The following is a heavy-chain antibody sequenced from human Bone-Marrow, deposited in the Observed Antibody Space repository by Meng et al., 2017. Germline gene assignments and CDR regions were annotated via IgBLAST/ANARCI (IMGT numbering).Heavy chain of an antibody. D-gene: IGHD2-2*01. J-gene: IGHJ2*01. Sequence: QVQLQESGPGLVKPSQTLSLTCPVPCGSISSGAYYWSWIRQPPGKGLEWIGYIYYSGSTYYNPSLKSRVTISVDTSKNQFSLKLSSVTAADTAVYYCARRLETHCSSTSCYVGGPYWYFDLWGRGTLVTVSS. CDR3: ARRLETHCSSTSCYVGGPYWYFDL. V-gene: IGHV4-30-4*01. CDR1: CGSISSGAYY. CDR2: IYYSGST.